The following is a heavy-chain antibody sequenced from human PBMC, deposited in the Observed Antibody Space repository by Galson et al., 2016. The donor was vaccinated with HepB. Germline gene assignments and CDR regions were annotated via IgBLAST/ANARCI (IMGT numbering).Heavy chain of an antibody. D-gene: IGHD4-17*01. Sequence: SVKVSCKASGFTFISYAMHWVRQAPGQRLEWMGWINAGNGHTKLSQKFQGRVTITRDTSASSAYMELSSLRSEDTAVYYCAREANYGDFFDYWGQGTLVTVSS. CDR1: GFTFISYA. J-gene: IGHJ4*02. V-gene: IGHV1-3*01. CDR3: AREANYGDFFDY. CDR2: INAGNGHT.